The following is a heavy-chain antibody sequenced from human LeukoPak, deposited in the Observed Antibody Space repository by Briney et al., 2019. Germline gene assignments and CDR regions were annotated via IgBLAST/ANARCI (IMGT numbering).Heavy chain of an antibody. CDR3: ARDVAARQGFDY. CDR1: GGSISSYY. CDR2: LYTSGST. V-gene: IGHV4-4*07. D-gene: IGHD6-6*01. Sequence: SETLSLTCTVSGGSISSYYWSWIRQPPGKGLEWIGRLYTSGSTNYNPSLRTRVTMSVDTSKNHFSLKLTSVTAADTAVYYCARDVAARQGFDYWGQGTLVTVSS. J-gene: IGHJ4*02.